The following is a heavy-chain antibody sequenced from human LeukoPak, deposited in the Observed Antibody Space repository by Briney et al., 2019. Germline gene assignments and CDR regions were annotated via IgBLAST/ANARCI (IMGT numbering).Heavy chain of an antibody. J-gene: IGHJ2*01. CDR2: IYTSGST. CDR3: ARGGDYYGSGSWYFDL. Sequence: SETLSLTCTVSGGSISSYYWSWIRQPAGKGLEWIGRIYTSGSTNYNPSLKSRVTMSVDTSKNQFSLKLSSVTAADTAVYYCARGGDYYGSGSWYFDLWGRGTLVTVSS. V-gene: IGHV4-4*07. D-gene: IGHD3-10*01. CDR1: GGSISSYY.